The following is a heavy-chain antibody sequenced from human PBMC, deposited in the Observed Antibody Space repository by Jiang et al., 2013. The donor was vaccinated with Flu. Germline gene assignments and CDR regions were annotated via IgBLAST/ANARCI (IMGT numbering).Heavy chain of an antibody. CDR2: IKQDGSEK. V-gene: IGHV3-7*03. J-gene: IGHJ4*02. Sequence: RLSCAASGFTFSSYWMIWVRQAPGKGLEWVANIKQDGSEKHYVDSVKGRFTISRDNSKNSLYLQMNSLRAEDTAVYYCAASIPSFGGQWGQGTLVTVSS. D-gene: IGHD3-3*01. CDR3: AASIPSFGGQ. CDR1: GFTFSSYW.